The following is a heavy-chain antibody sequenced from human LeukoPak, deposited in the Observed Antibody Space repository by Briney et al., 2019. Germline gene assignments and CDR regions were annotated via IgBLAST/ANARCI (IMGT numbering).Heavy chain of an antibody. CDR3: AKVIHSGSYSDYFDY. Sequence: GGSLRLSCAASGFTFDDYAMHWVRQAPGKGLEWVSGISWNSGSIGYADSVKGRFTISRDNAKNSLYLQMNSLRAEDTALYYCAKVIHSGSYSDYFDYWGQGTLVTVSS. CDR1: GFTFDDYA. J-gene: IGHJ4*02. V-gene: IGHV3-9*01. D-gene: IGHD1-26*01. CDR2: ISWNSGSI.